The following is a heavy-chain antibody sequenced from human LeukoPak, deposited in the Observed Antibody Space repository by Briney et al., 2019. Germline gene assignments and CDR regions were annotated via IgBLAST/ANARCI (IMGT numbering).Heavy chain of an antibody. V-gene: IGHV3-74*01. D-gene: IGHD3-22*01. CDR2: INSDGSST. J-gene: IGHJ3*02. Sequence: GGSLRLSCAASGFTFSSYWMHWVRQAPGKGLVWVSRINSDGSSTTYADSVKGRFTISRDNAKNTLYLLMNSLRAEDTAVYYCARDSSAYYTFDIWGQGTMVTVSS. CDR3: ARDSSAYYTFDI. CDR1: GFTFSSYW.